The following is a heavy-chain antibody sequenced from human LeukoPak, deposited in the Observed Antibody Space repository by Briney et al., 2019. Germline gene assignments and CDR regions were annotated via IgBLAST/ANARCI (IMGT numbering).Heavy chain of an antibody. D-gene: IGHD1-26*01. J-gene: IGHJ4*02. CDR1: GFTFSDYY. CDR2: IHFSGSDI. V-gene: IGHV3-11*01. Sequence: PGGSLRLSCAASGFTFSDYYMGWIRQAPGKGLECVSYIHFSGSDIYYADSVRGRFTISRDNARNSLYLQMNSLRAEDTAIYYCAREIVAAGLFFDYWGQGTPVTVSS. CDR3: AREIVAAGLFFDY.